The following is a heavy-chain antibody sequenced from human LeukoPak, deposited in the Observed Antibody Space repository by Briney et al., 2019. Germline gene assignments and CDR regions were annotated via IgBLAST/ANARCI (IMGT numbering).Heavy chain of an antibody. J-gene: IGHJ6*02. D-gene: IGHD4-11*01. Sequence: GGSLRLSCAASGFTFSSYVMHWVRQAPGKGLEWVAVIWYDGSNKYYADSVKGRFTISRDNSKNTLYLQMNSLRAEDTAVYYCARASTVTTPYYYYGMDVWGQGTTVTVSS. CDR3: ARASTVTTPYYYYGMDV. V-gene: IGHV3-33*01. CDR1: GFTFSSYV. CDR2: IWYDGSNK.